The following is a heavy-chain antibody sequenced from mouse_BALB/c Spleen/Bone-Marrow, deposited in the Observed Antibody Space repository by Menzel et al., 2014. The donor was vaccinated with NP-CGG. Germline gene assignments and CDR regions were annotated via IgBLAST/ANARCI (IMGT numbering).Heavy chain of an antibody. CDR1: GFTFSDFY. CDR3: ARDVGYGNYFVY. Sequence: EVNVVESGGGLVQPGDSLRLSCATSGFTFSDFYTEWVRQPPGKRLEWIATSRNKAKYYTTEYSASVKGRFIVSRDTSQSVLYLQMNALRAEDTAIYYCARDVGYGNYFVYWGQGTLVTVSA. CDR2: SRNKAKYYTT. V-gene: IGHV7-1*02. J-gene: IGHJ3*01. D-gene: IGHD2-10*02.